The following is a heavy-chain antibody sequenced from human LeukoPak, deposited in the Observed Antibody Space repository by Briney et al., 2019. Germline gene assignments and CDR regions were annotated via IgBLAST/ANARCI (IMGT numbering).Heavy chain of an antibody. D-gene: IGHD6-13*01. CDR1: GGSISSYY. J-gene: IGHJ6*03. CDR2: IYTSGST. CDR3: ARGLGEQLVNYYYYMDA. V-gene: IGHV4-4*07. Sequence: SETLSLTCTVSGGSISSYYWSWIRQPAGKGLEWIGRIYTSGSTNYNPSLKSRVTMSVDTSKNQFSLKLSSVTAADTAVYYCARGLGEQLVNYYYYMDAWGKGTTVTVSS.